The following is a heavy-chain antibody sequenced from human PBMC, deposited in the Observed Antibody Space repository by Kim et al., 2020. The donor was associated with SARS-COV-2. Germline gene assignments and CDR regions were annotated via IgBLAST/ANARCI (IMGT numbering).Heavy chain of an antibody. J-gene: IGHJ4*02. CDR3: ARGLVGASREYYFDY. Sequence: SETLSLTCTVSGGSIGSYYWSWIRQPPGKGLEFIGYIYYTGSTNYNPSLKSRVTMSVETSNNQFSLNLNSVTAADTAVYYCARGLVGASREYYFDYWGRG. V-gene: IGHV4-59*13. CDR2: IYYTGST. CDR1: GGSIGSYY. D-gene: IGHD1-26*01.